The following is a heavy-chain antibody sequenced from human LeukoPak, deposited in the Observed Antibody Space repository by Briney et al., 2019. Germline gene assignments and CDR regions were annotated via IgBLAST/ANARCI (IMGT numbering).Heavy chain of an antibody. CDR2: IYYSGST. CDR3: ARGGIAVAGTGFDY. CDR1: GGSISSFY. D-gene: IGHD6-19*01. J-gene: IGHJ4*02. Sequence: PSETLSLTCTISGGSISSFYWSWIRQPPGKGLEWIGYIYYSGSTNYNPSLKSRVTISVDTSKNQFSLKLSSVTAADTAVYYCARGGIAVAGTGFDYWGQGTLVTVSS. V-gene: IGHV4-59*01.